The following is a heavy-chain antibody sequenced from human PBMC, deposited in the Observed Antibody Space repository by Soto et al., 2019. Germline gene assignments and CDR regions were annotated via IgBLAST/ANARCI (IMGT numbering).Heavy chain of an antibody. J-gene: IGHJ4*02. CDR1: GYTMTSYG. D-gene: IGHD1-26*01. CDR3: AAASGSHTFDY. CDR2: ISAYNGNT. V-gene: IGHV1-18*01. Sequence: ASVNVACKTAGYTMTSYGVSWVRQAPGQGLEWMGWISAYNGNTNYAQKVQGRVTMTTDTSTSTAYMELRSLRSDDTAVYYCAAASGSHTFDYWGQGTLVTVSS.